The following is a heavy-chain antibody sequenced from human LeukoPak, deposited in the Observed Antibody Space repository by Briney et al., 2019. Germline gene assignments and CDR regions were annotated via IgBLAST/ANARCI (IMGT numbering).Heavy chain of an antibody. J-gene: IGHJ4*02. CDR3: ARDAPTAYCSGGSCYFDY. CDR2: IYTSGST. CDR1: GGSISSGSYY. Sequence: SQTLSLTCTVSGGSISSGSYYWSWIRQPAGKGLEWIGRIYTSGSTNYNPSLKSRVTISFDTTKNQFSLNLSSVTAADTAVYYCARDAPTAYCSGGSCYFDYWGQGTLVTVSS. D-gene: IGHD2-15*01. V-gene: IGHV4-61*02.